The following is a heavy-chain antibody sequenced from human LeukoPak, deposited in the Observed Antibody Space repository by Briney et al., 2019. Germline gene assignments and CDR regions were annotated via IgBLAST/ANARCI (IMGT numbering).Heavy chain of an antibody. CDR3: ARGGGGNKGY. V-gene: IGHV4-34*01. CDR2: INHSGST. D-gene: IGHD4-23*01. J-gene: IGHJ4*02. CDR1: GGSFSGYY. Sequence: PSETLSLTCAVYGGSFSGYYWSWIRQPPGKGLEWIGEINHSGSTNYNPSLKSRVTISVDTSKNQFSLKLSSVTAADTAVYYCARGGGGNKGYWGQGTLVTVSS.